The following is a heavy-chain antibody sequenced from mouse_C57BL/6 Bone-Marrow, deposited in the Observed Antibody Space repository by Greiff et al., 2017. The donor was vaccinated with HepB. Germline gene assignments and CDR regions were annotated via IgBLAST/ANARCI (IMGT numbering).Heavy chain of an antibody. CDR1: GYTFTSYG. CDR2: IYPRSGNT. Sequence: QVQLQQSGAELARPGASVKLSCKASGYTFTSYGISWVKQRTGQGLEWIGEIYPRSGNTYYNEKFKGKATLTADKSSSKAYMELRSLTSEDTAVYFCARAVEYYGSSYWGQGTTLTVSS. V-gene: IGHV1-81*01. D-gene: IGHD1-1*01. CDR3: ARAVEYYGSSY. J-gene: IGHJ2*01.